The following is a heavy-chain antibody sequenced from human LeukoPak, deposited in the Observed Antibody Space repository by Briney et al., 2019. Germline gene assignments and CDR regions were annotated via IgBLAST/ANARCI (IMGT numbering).Heavy chain of an antibody. V-gene: IGHV3-48*03. Sequence: GGSLRLSCTASRFYFSTYDMNWVRQVPGKGLEWVSYIDSSASTTYYAGSVQGRFTISRDNTKNSLYLQMRSLRVEDTAFYYCASAHGGSGYDRPFDYWGQGTLVTVSS. CDR2: IDSSASTT. CDR3: ASAHGGSGYDRPFDY. J-gene: IGHJ4*02. D-gene: IGHD5-12*01. CDR1: RFYFSTYD.